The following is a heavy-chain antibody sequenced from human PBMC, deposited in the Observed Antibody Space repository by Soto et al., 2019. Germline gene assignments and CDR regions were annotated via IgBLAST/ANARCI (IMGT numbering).Heavy chain of an antibody. D-gene: IGHD3-3*01. J-gene: IGHJ4*02. Sequence: NPSETLSLTCTVSGVSISRGDYYWSWIRQPPGKGLEWIGHIYYSGSTNYNPSLKSRVTMSVETSKNQFSLRLSSVTAADTAVYYCARRLLWSGYPHTSFDYWGQGTLVTVSS. CDR1: GVSISRGDYY. CDR2: IYYSGST. CDR3: ARRLLWSGYPHTSFDY. V-gene: IGHV4-30-4*01.